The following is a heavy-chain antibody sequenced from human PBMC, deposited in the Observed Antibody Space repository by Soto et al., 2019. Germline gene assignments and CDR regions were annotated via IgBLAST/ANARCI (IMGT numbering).Heavy chain of an antibody. D-gene: IGHD5-12*01. CDR1: GGSISSYY. Sequence: QVQLQESGPGLVKPSETLSLTRTVSGGSISSYYWSWIRQPPGKGLEWIGYIYYSGSTNYNPSLKSRVTISVDTSKNQFSLKLSSVTAADTAVYYCARDGYNYYYYYGMDVWGQGTTVTVSS. CDR3: ARDGYNYYYYYGMDV. CDR2: IYYSGST. J-gene: IGHJ6*02. V-gene: IGHV4-59*01.